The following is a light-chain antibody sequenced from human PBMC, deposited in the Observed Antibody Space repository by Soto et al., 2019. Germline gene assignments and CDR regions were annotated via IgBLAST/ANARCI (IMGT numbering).Light chain of an antibody. V-gene: IGKV1-16*02. CDR1: QDISNS. J-gene: IGKJ5*01. CDR3: QHYKNYPIT. Sequence: DIQMTQSPSSLSASVGDRVTITCLASQDISNSLAWFQQKPGKAPKSIIYAASRLQSWVSSNFSGSGSGTDFNLTISSLQPEDFATYYCQHYKNYPITFGQGTRLEIK. CDR2: AAS.